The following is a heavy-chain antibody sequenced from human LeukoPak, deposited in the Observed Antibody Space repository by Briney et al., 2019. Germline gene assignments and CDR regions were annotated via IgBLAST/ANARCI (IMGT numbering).Heavy chain of an antibody. Sequence: GASVKVSCKASGGTFSSYAISWVRQAPGQGLEWMGGIIPIFGTANYAQKLQGRVTMTTDTSTSTAYMELRSLRSDDTAVYYCARAPVVPAATYLKGYYYYMDVWGKGTTVTISS. J-gene: IGHJ6*03. CDR2: IIPIFGTA. D-gene: IGHD2-2*01. V-gene: IGHV1-69*05. CDR1: GGTFSSYA. CDR3: ARAPVVPAATYLKGYYYYMDV.